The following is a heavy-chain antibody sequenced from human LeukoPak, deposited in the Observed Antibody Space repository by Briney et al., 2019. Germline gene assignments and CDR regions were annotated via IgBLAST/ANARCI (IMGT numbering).Heavy chain of an antibody. Sequence: ASVKVSCKASGGTFSSYAISWVRQAPGQGLEWMGRIIPIFGIANYAQKFQGRVTITADKSTSTAYMELSSLRSEDTAVYYCARLSDCSGGRCYSYYYYGMDVWGQGTTVTVSS. CDR3: ARLSDCSGGRCYSYYYYGMDV. CDR2: IIPIFGIA. V-gene: IGHV1-69*04. J-gene: IGHJ6*02. CDR1: GGTFSSYA. D-gene: IGHD2-15*01.